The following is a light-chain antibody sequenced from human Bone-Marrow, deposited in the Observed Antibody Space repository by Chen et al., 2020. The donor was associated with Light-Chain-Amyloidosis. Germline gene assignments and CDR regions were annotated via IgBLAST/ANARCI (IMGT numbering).Light chain of an antibody. CDR3: QVWDRSSDRPV. CDR1: NIGSTS. J-gene: IGLJ3*02. CDR2: DDS. Sequence: SYVLPQPSSVSVAPGQTATTACGGNNIGSTSVHWYQQTPGQAPLLVVYDDSDRPSGIPERLSGSNSGNTATLTISRVEAGDEVDYYCQVWDRSSDRPVFGGGTKLTVL. V-gene: IGLV3-21*02.